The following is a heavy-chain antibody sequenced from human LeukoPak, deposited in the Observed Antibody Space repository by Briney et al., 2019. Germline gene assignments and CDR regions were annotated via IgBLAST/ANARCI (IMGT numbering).Heavy chain of an antibody. CDR2: ISGSGGST. V-gene: IGHV3-23*01. Sequence: GGSLRLSCAASGFTFSSYAMSWVRQAPGKGLEWVSAISGSGGSTYYADSVKGRFTISRDNSKNTLYLQMNSLRAEDTAVYYCAKSKGKLYSGSYSFDYWGQGTLVTVSS. CDR3: AKSKGKLYSGSYSFDY. D-gene: IGHD1-26*01. J-gene: IGHJ4*02. CDR1: GFTFSSYA.